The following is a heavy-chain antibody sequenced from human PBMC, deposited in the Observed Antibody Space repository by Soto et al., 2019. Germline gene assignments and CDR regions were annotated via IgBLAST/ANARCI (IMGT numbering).Heavy chain of an antibody. CDR2: INTDESSR. D-gene: IGHD2-2*01. CDR1: GFIFNSYW. J-gene: IGHJ6*02. CDR3: ARDRVPQLGYYGMDV. V-gene: IGHV3-74*01. Sequence: EVQLVESGGGVVQPGGSLRLSCAASGFIFNSYWMHWVRQAPGKGLVWVSRINTDESSRSYADSVKGRFTISRDNAKNTLYLQMSSLRAEDTAVYFCARDRVPQLGYYGMDVWGQGTTVTVSS.